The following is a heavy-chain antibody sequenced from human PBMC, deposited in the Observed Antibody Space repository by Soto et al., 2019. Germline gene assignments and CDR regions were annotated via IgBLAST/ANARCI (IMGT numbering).Heavy chain of an antibody. J-gene: IGHJ6*02. V-gene: IGHV3-23*01. D-gene: IGHD1-1*01. Sequence: EVQLLESGGGSIQPGGSLRLSCAASGFAFSLYLMSWVRQAPGKEREWVLLVKHNSGYAYSADSVKGRFTISIDNSKNTLYLQMNSLRAEDTAVYYCTKDQSHNLNHGDYYYDGMDRWGQGTTVTVSS. CDR3: TKDQSHNLNHGDYYYDGMDR. CDR2: VKHNSGYA. CDR1: GFAFSLYL.